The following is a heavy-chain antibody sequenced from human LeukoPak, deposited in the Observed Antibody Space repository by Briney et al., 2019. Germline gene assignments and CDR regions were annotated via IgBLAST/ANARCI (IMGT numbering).Heavy chain of an antibody. V-gene: IGHV3-66*02. CDR1: GFTVSGNY. D-gene: IGHD3-16*01. CDR3: AGRRVLDASFDY. CDR2: IYSSDNT. J-gene: IGHJ4*02. Sequence: PGGSLRLSCAASGFTVSGNYMSWVRQAPGKGLEWVSVIYSSDNTYYIDSVKGRFTISRDNSKNTLYLQMNSLRAEDTAVYYCAGRRVLDASFDYWGQRTLVTVSS.